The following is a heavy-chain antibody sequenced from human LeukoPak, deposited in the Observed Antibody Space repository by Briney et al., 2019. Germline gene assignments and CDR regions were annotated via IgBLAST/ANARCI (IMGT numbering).Heavy chain of an antibody. D-gene: IGHD6-19*01. Sequence: PGGSLRLSCAASGFTFSSYGMHWVRQAPGKGLEWVAVISYDGSNQYYADSVKGRFTISRDNSKNTLYLQMNSLRAEDTAVYYCAKDRYSSGLYFDYWGQGTLVTVSS. CDR1: GFTFSSYG. CDR3: AKDRYSSGLYFDY. CDR2: ISYDGSNQ. J-gene: IGHJ4*02. V-gene: IGHV3-30*18.